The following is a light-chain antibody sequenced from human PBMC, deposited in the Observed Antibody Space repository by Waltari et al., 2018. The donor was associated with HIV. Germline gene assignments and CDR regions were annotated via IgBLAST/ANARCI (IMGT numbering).Light chain of an antibody. Sequence: QSVLTQPPSVSGAPGQRVTISCTGSGSNIGAGYDVHWYQQLPGTAPKLLIYGNTNRPSGVPDRFSGSKSGTSASLAITGLQAEDEADYYCQSLRVFGGGTKLTVL. CDR2: GNT. V-gene: IGLV1-40*01. J-gene: IGLJ2*01. CDR1: GSNIGAGYD. CDR3: QSLRV.